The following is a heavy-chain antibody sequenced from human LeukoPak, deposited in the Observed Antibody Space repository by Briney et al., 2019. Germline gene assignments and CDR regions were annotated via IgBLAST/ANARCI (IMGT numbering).Heavy chain of an antibody. CDR3: ARGGRYYYDSSGSD. D-gene: IGHD3-22*01. J-gene: IGHJ4*02. V-gene: IGHV1-18*01. CDR1: GYTFTSYG. CDR2: ISTYNGDT. Sequence: ASVKVSCKASGYTFTSYGISWVRQAPGQGLEWMRWISTYNGDTNYAQKLQGRVTMTTDTSTNTAYMELRSLRSDDTAVYYCARGGRYYYDSSGSDWGQGTLVTVSS.